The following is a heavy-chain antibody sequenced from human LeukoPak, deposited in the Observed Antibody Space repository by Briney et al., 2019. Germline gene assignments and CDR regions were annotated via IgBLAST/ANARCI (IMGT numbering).Heavy chain of an antibody. CDR1: GFTFSSYA. V-gene: IGHV3-30*15. CDR2: ISYDGSNK. J-gene: IGHJ3*02. Sequence: GRSLRLSCAASGFTFSSYAMHWVRQAPGKGLEWVAVISYDGSNKYYADSVKGRFTISRDNSKNTLYLQMSSLRAEDTAVYYCAREQGYSGYDSAFDIWGQGTMVTVSS. D-gene: IGHD5-12*01. CDR3: AREQGYSGYDSAFDI.